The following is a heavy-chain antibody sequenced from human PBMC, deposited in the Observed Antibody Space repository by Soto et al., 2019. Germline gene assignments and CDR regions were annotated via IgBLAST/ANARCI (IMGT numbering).Heavy chain of an antibody. J-gene: IGHJ5*02. V-gene: IGHV3-15*07. Sequence: SVSNACMNWVRQAPGKGLEWVGRIKSKTDGGTTDYAAPVKGRFTISRDDSKNTLYLQMNSLKTEDTAVYYCTRSGDFWSGYPEGFDPWGQGTLVTVSS. CDR3: TRSGDFWSGYPEGFDP. CDR1: SVSNAC. CDR2: IKSKTDGGTT. D-gene: IGHD3-3*01.